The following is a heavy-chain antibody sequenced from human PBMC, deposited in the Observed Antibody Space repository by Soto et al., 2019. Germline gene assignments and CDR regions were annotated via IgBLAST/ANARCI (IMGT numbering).Heavy chain of an antibody. V-gene: IGHV4-39*01. CDR3: ARPRGPGKYGDYAGSVWFDP. J-gene: IGHJ5*02. Sequence: PSETLSLTCTVSGGSISSSSYYWGWIRQPPGKGLEWIGSIYYSGSTYYNPSLKSRVTISEDTSKNQFSLKLSSVTAADTAVYYCARPRGPGKYGDYAGSVWFDPWGQGTLVTVSS. D-gene: IGHD4-17*01. CDR1: GGSISSSSYY. CDR2: IYYSGST.